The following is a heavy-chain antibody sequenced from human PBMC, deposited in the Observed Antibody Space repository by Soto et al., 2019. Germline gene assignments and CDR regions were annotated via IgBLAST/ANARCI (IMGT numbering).Heavy chain of an antibody. D-gene: IGHD3-22*01. V-gene: IGHV4-4*07. Sequence: PPETLSLTSTDPGGSRSSNYYRWIRQPAGKGLEWLGRIYTSGCTNYNPSLKSRVTISVDTPKNQYSLKLSSVTAADTAVYYCARAQYYYDINGIHDAFDIWGLGTMVTVS. CDR3: ARAQYYYDINGIHDAFDI. J-gene: IGHJ3*02. CDR1: GGSRSSNY. CDR2: IYTSGCT.